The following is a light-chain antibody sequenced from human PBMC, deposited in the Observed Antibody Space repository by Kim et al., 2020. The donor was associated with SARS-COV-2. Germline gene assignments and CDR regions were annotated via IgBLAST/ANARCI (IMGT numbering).Light chain of an antibody. J-gene: IGLJ2*01. CDR1: TGAVTSGYY. CDR3: LLYYGVLSSNVV. Sequence: TVTLTCASSTGAVTSGYYPNWFQQKPGQAPRALIYSTSNKHSWTPARFSGSLLGGKAALTLSRVQPEDEAENYCLLYYGVLSSNVVFGGGTQLTVL. V-gene: IGLV7-43*01. CDR2: STS.